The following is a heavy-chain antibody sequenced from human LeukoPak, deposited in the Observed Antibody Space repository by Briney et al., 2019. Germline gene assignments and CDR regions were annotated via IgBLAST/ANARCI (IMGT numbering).Heavy chain of an antibody. CDR1: GFTFYNIW. CDR2: IKSKTDGGTT. Sequence: GGSLRLSCVDSGFTFYNIWMNWVRQAPGKGLEWVGRIKSKTDGGTTEYAAPVKDRFTISRDTSKNTLYLQMNSLKTEDTAVYYCTGNHGDDLPVYWGQGTLVTVSS. CDR3: TGNHGDDLPVY. V-gene: IGHV3-15*01. D-gene: IGHD4-17*01. J-gene: IGHJ4*02.